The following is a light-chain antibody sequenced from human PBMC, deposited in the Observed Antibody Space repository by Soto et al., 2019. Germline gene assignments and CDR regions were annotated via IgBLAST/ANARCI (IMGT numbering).Light chain of an antibody. CDR1: QTISSW. J-gene: IGKJ1*01. V-gene: IGKV1-5*03. CDR2: KAS. Sequence: DIQMTQAPSTLSASVRDRVTITCRASQTISSWLAWFQQRPGRAPKFLIYKASSLKNGVPLRFSGSGSGTQFTLTNSSLQPDDFATYYCQQYNNYSTFGQGTKVDIK. CDR3: QQYNNYST.